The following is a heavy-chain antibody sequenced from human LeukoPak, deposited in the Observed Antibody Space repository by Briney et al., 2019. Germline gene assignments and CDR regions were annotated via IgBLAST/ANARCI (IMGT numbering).Heavy chain of an antibody. Sequence: PGGSLRLSCAASGFTFSSYDMSWVRQAPGKGLEWVSGISGSGGSTYYADSVKGRFTISRDNSKNTLYLQMKSLRAEDTAVYFCAKGEFYLDAFDIWGQGTLVTVSS. D-gene: IGHD3-10*01. CDR2: ISGSGGST. CDR3: AKGEFYLDAFDI. J-gene: IGHJ3*02. V-gene: IGHV3-23*01. CDR1: GFTFSSYD.